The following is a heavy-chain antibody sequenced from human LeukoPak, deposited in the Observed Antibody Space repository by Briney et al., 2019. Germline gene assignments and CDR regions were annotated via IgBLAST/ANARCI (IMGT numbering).Heavy chain of an antibody. CDR1: GGSISSSNW. CDR2: IYHSGST. J-gene: IGHJ4*02. V-gene: IGHV4-4*02. CDR3: ARDGRDHYYDSSGYS. Sequence: SGTLSLTCAVSGGSISSSNWWSWVRQPPGKGLEWIGEIYHSGSTNYNPSLKSRVTISVDKSKNQFSLKLSSVTAADTAVYYCARDGRDHYYDSSGYSWGQGTLVTVSS. D-gene: IGHD3-22*01.